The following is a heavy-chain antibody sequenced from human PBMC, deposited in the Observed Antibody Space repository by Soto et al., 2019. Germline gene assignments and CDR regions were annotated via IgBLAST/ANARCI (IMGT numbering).Heavy chain of an antibody. Sequence: PGGSLRLSCAASGFTFSSYGMHWVRQAPCKGLEWVAVIWYYGSNKYYADSVKGRFTISRDNSKNTLYLQMNSLRAEDTAVYYCARGPGYCSGGSCYSAGPYYYYYYGMDVWGQGTTVTVYS. D-gene: IGHD2-15*01. CDR3: ARGPGYCSGGSCYSAGPYYYYYYGMDV. V-gene: IGHV3-33*01. CDR1: GFTFSSYG. J-gene: IGHJ6*02. CDR2: IWYYGSNK.